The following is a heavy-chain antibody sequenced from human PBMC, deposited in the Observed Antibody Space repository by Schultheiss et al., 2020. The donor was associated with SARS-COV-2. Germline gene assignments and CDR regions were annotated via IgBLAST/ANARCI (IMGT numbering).Heavy chain of an antibody. CDR1: GGAISRGGFH. Sequence: SETLSLTCTVSGGAISRGGFHWSWIRQHPGKGLEWIGYIFENGDTYYNPSLRTRLTISVDTSKNQFSLKLSSVTAADTAVYYCARSRIAARPTPARDYYYYGMDVWGQGTTVTVSS. D-gene: IGHD6-6*01. V-gene: IGHV4-31*03. CDR3: ARSRIAARPTPARDYYYYGMDV. J-gene: IGHJ6*02. CDR2: IFENGDT.